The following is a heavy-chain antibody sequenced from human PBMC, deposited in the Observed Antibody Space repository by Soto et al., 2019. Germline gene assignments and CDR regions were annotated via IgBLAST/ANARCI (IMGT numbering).Heavy chain of an antibody. CDR2: ISSSSSSI. J-gene: IGHJ3*02. Sequence: GGSLRLSSAASEFTFSSYSMNWVRQAPGKGLEWVSYISSSSSSIYYADSVKGRFTISRDNAKNSLYLQMNSLRAEDTAVYYCARGVRVDIVVVVAATLADAFDIWGQGTMVTVSS. V-gene: IGHV3-48*01. CDR1: EFTFSSYS. CDR3: ARGVRVDIVVVVAATLADAFDI. D-gene: IGHD2-15*01.